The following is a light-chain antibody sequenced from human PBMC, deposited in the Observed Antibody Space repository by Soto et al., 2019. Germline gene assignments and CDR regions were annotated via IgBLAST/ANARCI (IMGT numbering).Light chain of an antibody. V-gene: IGLV2-14*01. J-gene: IGLJ1*01. CDR3: SSYTSSSTLLYV. Sequence: QSALTQPASVSGSPGQSITISCTGTSSEVGGYNYVSWYQQHPGKAPKLMIYDVSNRPSGVSNRFSGSKSGNTASLTISGLQAEDEADCYCSSYTSSSTLLYVFGTGTQLTVL. CDR2: DVS. CDR1: SSEVGGYNY.